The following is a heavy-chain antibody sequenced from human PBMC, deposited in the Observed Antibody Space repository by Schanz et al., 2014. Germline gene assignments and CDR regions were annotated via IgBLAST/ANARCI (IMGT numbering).Heavy chain of an antibody. J-gene: IGHJ6*02. D-gene: IGHD5-18*01. V-gene: IGHV1-69*02. CDR3: ARGPSQGYSYGHNIGAYYYGMDV. Sequence: QVQLVQSGAEVKKPGSSVKVSCTASGGTFSSYTISWIRQAPGQGLEWMGRIIPVLAIADYAQKFQGRVTITADKSTSTASMELSSLRSEDTAVYYCARGPSQGYSYGHNIGAYYYGMDVWGQGTLXAVSS. CDR1: GGTFSSYT. CDR2: IIPVLAIA.